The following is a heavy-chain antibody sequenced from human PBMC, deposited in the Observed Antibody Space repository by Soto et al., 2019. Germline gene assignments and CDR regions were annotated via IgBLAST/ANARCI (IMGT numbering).Heavy chain of an antibody. CDR3: ARDGGYEDPGYFDY. D-gene: IGHD5-12*01. V-gene: IGHV4-59*01. CDR2: IYYSGST. CDR1: GGSISSYY. Sequence: QVQLQESGPGLVKPSETLSLTCTVSGGSISSYYWSWIRQPPGKGLEWIGYIYYSGSTNYNPSLKSRVTISVDTSKNQFSLKLSSVTAADTAVYYCARDGGYEDPGYFDYWGQGTLVTVSS. J-gene: IGHJ4*02.